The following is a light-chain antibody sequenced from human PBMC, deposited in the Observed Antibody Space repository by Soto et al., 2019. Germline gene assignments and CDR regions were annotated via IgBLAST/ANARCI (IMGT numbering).Light chain of an antibody. CDR2: LNSDGSH. J-gene: IGLJ2*01. Sequence: QPVLTQSPSASASLGASVKLTCTLSSGHSSYAIAWHQQQPEKGPRYLMKLNSDGSHSKGDGIPDRFSGSSSGAERYLTISSLQSEDEADYYCHTYEVFGGGTKLTVL. CDR3: HTYEV. V-gene: IGLV4-69*01. CDR1: SGHSSYA.